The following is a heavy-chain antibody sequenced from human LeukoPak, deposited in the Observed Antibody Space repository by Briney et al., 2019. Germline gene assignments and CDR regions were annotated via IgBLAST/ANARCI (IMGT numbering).Heavy chain of an antibody. CDR3: ARGSSWYNY. CDR1: GYTFTSYD. CDR2: MNPNSGNT. J-gene: IGHJ4*02. Sequence: SVKLSCKASGYTFTSYDINWVRHPTTQGLDWRGWMNPNSGNTGYAQKFQGRVTMTRNTSISTAYMELSSLRSEDTVVYYCARGSSWYNYWGQGTLVTVSS. V-gene: IGHV1-8*01. D-gene: IGHD6-13*01.